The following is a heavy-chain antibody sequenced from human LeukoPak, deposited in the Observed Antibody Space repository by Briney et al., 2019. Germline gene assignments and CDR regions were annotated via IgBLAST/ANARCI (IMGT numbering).Heavy chain of an antibody. Sequence: GGSLRLSCAASGFTFSTYGMHWVRQAPGKGLEWVAFIRYDGSNKYYADSVKGRFTISRDNSKNTLYLQMNSLRAEDTAVYYCAKLWSYHFDYWGQGTLVTVSS. J-gene: IGHJ4*02. D-gene: IGHD1-26*01. CDR2: IRYDGSNK. V-gene: IGHV3-30*02. CDR1: GFTFSTYG. CDR3: AKLWSYHFDY.